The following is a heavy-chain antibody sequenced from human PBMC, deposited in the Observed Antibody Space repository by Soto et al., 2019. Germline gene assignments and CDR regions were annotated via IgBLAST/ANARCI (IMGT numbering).Heavy chain of an antibody. Sequence: NPSETLSLTCTVSGGPISSSRYYWGWIRQPPGKGLEWIGSIYYSGSTYYNPSLKSRVTISVDTSKNQFSLKLSSVTAADTAVYYCARPGIAARRPEYYFDYWGQGTLVTVSS. J-gene: IGHJ4*02. CDR3: ARPGIAARRPEYYFDY. D-gene: IGHD6-6*01. V-gene: IGHV4-39*01. CDR1: GGPISSSRYY. CDR2: IYYSGST.